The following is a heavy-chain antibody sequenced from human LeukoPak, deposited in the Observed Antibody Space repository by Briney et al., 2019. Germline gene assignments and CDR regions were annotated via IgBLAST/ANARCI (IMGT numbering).Heavy chain of an antibody. CDR1: GFTFSSYE. J-gene: IGHJ4*02. CDR2: ISSSGSTV. Sequence: GGALRLSCAASGFTFSSYEMNWVRQAPGQGLEWVAYISSSGSTVYYADSVKGRFTISRDNAKNSLFLQMNSLRAEDTADYYCAREKFYDNSGYDYWGQGTLVTVSS. CDR3: AREKFYDNSGYDY. D-gene: IGHD3-22*01. V-gene: IGHV3-48*03.